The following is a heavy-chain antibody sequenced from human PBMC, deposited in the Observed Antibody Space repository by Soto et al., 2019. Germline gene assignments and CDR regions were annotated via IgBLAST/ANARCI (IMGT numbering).Heavy chain of an antibody. D-gene: IGHD1-26*01. CDR2: INHSGST. J-gene: IGHJ6*02. CDR1: GGSFSGYY. CDR3: ARGATPYYYGMDV. V-gene: IGHV4-34*01. Sequence: SETLSLTCAVYGGSFSGYYWSWIRQPPGKGLEWIGEINHSGSTNYNPSLKSRVTISVDTSKNQYSLKLSSVTAADTAVYYCARGATPYYYGMDVWGQGTTVTVSS.